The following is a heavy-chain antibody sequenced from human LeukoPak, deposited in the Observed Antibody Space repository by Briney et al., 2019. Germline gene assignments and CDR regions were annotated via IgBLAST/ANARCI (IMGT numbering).Heavy chain of an antibody. D-gene: IGHD2-15*01. CDR2: ISGSGRTT. CDR3: VKNVVVKRYIDY. V-gene: IGHV3-23*01. CDR1: GFTFSNHA. Sequence: GGSLRLSCAASGFTFSNHAMSWVRQTPGKGLQWISVISGSGRTTEYADSVKGRFTVSRDNSKNTLSLQMNSLRVEDTAIYYCVKNVVVKRYIDYWGQGTLVTVSS. J-gene: IGHJ4*02.